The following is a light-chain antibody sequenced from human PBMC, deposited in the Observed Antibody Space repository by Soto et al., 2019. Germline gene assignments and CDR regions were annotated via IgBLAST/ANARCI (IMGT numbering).Light chain of an antibody. CDR1: QGISSY. CDR2: AAS. J-gene: IGKJ5*01. Sequence: DIQLTQYPSFLSASVGDRVTITCRASQGISSYLAWYQQKPGEAPKFLIYAASTLRGGDPSRFSGSGYGPEFTLTSSSLQPEDFATYYCQGLNDYPITFGQGTRLEIK. V-gene: IGKV1-9*01. CDR3: QGLNDYPIT.